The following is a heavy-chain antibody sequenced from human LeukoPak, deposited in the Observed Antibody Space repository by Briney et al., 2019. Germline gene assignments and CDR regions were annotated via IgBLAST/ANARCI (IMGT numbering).Heavy chain of an antibody. J-gene: IGHJ3*02. Sequence: PGGSLRLSCAASGFTFSSYAMHWVRQAPGKGLEWVAVISYDGSNKYYADSVKGRFTISRDNSKNTLYLQMNSLRAEDTAVYYCARDYYDQVYDAFDIWGQGTMVTVSS. CDR3: ARDYYDQVYDAFDI. D-gene: IGHD3-3*01. V-gene: IGHV3-30*04. CDR2: ISYDGSNK. CDR1: GFTFSSYA.